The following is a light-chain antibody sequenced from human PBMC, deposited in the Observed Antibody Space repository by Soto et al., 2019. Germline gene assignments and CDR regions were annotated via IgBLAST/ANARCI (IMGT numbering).Light chain of an antibody. V-gene: IGKV1-33*01. J-gene: IGKJ4*01. CDR3: QQYEDLPLT. CDR1: QDISNY. Sequence: DIQMTQSPSSLSASVGDRVTITCQASQDISNYLNWYQQKPGKVPKLLIFDASNVETGVPSRFSGSGSGTDYTFTFSSLQPEDIGTYYCQQYEDLPLTFGGGTRVEIK. CDR2: DAS.